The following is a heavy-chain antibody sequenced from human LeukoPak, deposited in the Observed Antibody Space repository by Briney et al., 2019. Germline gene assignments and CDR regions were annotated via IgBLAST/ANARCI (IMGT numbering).Heavy chain of an antibody. CDR2: INHSGST. J-gene: IGHJ3*02. V-gene: IGHV4-34*01. D-gene: IGHD1-7*01. CDR1: GGSFSGYY. CDR3: ARTWRNWNYGYAFDI. Sequence: SETLSLTCAVYGGSFSGYYWSWIRQPPGKGLEWIGEINHSGSTNYNPSLKSRVTISVDTSKNQFSLKLSSVTAADTAVYYCARTWRNWNYGYAFDIWGQGTMVTVSS.